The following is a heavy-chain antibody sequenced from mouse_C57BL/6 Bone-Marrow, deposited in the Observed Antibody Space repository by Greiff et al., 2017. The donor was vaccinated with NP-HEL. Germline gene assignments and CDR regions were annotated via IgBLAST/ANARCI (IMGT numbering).Heavy chain of an antibody. V-gene: IGHV1-62-2*01. CDR2: FYPGSGSI. D-gene: IGHD1-3*01. CDR1: GYTFTEYT. J-gene: IGHJ3*01. Sequence: QVQLKESGAELAKPGASVKLSCKASGYTFTEYTIHWVKQRSGQGLEWIGWFYPGSGSIKYNEKFKDKATLTADKSSSTVYMELSSLTSEDSAVYVCERHGGTKRAFAYWGQGTLVTVSA. CDR3: ERHGGTKRAFAY.